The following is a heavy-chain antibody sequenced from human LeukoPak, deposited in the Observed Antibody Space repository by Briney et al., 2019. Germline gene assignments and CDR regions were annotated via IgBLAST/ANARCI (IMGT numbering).Heavy chain of an antibody. Sequence: PSETLSLTCTVSGGSISSSNNYWGWIRQPPGKGLEWIGSIYYSGSTNYNPSLKSRVTMSVDTSKNQFSLKLSSVTAADTAVYYCARDQWFGELYYFDYWGQGTLVTVSS. V-gene: IGHV4-39*07. CDR2: IYYSGST. J-gene: IGHJ4*02. D-gene: IGHD3-10*01. CDR1: GGSISSSNNY. CDR3: ARDQWFGELYYFDY.